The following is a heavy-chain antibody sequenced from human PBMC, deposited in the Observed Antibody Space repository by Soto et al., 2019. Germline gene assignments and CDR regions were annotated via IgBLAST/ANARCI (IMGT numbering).Heavy chain of an antibody. CDR3: AKDQWFGEFVLHYYGMDV. Sequence: QVQLQESGPGLVKPSGTLSLTCAVSGGSISSSNWWSWVRQPPGKGLEWIGEIYHSGSTNYNPSLASRVTISVDRSKNQFSLKLTSVTAADTAVYYCAKDQWFGEFVLHYYGMDVWGQGTTVTVSS. V-gene: IGHV4-4*02. CDR2: IYHSGST. CDR1: GGSISSSNW. J-gene: IGHJ6*02. D-gene: IGHD3-10*01.